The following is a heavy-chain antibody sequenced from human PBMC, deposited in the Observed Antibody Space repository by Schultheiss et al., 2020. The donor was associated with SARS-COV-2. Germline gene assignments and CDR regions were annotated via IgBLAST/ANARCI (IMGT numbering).Heavy chain of an antibody. D-gene: IGHD3-3*01. CDR2: INHSGST. Sequence: GSLRLSCAVYGGSFSGYYWGWIRQPPGKGLEWIGEINHSGSTNYNPSLKSRVTISVDTSKNQFSLKLSSVTAADTAVYYCARGPPGRFLEWLPYYYMDVWGKGTTVTVSS. J-gene: IGHJ6*03. V-gene: IGHV4-34*01. CDR1: GGSFSGYY. CDR3: ARGPPGRFLEWLPYYYMDV.